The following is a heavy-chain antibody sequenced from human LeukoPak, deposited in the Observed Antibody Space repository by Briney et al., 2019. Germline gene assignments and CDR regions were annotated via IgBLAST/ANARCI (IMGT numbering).Heavy chain of an antibody. CDR1: GFPFDYYA. V-gene: IGHV3-9*01. D-gene: IGHD5-24*01. Sequence: GRSLKLSCAASGFPFDYYAMHWVRQASGKGLEWVSGISWSSGSIGYADSVKGRFTISRDNAKNSLYLQMNSLRAEDTALYYCAKPIDPYRWLQLPLHYWGQGTLVTVSS. CDR2: ISWSSGSI. J-gene: IGHJ4*02. CDR3: AKPIDPYRWLQLPLHY.